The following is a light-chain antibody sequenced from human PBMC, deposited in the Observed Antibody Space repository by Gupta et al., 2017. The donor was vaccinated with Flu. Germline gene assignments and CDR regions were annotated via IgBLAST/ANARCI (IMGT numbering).Light chain of an antibody. Sequence: NCKSSQIVLYSSNNKNCLAWYQQKSGQPPKLLIYWASTRESGVPDRLSGSGSGTDFTLTISSLQAEDVAVYYCQQYYSSPWTFGQGTKVEIK. CDR1: QIVLYSSNNKNC. CDR3: QQYYSSPWT. J-gene: IGKJ1*01. CDR2: WAS. V-gene: IGKV4-1*01.